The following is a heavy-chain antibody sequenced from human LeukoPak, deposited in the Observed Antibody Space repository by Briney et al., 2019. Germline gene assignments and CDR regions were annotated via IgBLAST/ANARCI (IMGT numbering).Heavy chain of an antibody. J-gene: IGHJ5*02. CDR2: IYYNGNT. CDR3: ARDPSGWYGNWFDP. Sequence: SETLSLTCTVSGGSISSTSYYWGWVRQPPGKGLEWIGTIYYNGNTFYNPSLKSRVTISVDTSKNQFSLILSSLTAADTAVYYCARDPSGWYGNWFDPWGQGTLVTVSS. D-gene: IGHD6-19*01. CDR1: GGSISSTSYY. V-gene: IGHV4-39*02.